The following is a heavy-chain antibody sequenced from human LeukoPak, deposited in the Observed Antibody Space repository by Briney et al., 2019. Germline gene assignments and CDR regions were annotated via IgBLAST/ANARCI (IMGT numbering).Heavy chain of an antibody. CDR1: GYSFTSYW. V-gene: IGHV5-51*01. CDR2: TYPGDSNT. D-gene: IGHD2-15*01. J-gene: IGHJ5*02. CDR3: ARHRILDTDCSDGSCPSWFDP. Sequence: GESLKISCKGSGYSFTSYWIGWVRQMPGKGLEWMGITYPGDSNTRYSPSFQGQVTISADKSISTAYLQWSSLKASDTAMYYCARHRILDTDCSDGSCPSWFDPWGQGTLVTVSS.